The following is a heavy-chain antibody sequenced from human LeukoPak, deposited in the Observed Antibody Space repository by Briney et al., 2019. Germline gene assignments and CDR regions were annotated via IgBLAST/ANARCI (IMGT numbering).Heavy chain of an antibody. Sequence: PGGSLRLSCAASGFTYSSYAMHWVRQAPGKGLAWVAVISYDGSNKYYADSVKGRFTISRDNSKNTLYLQMNSLRAEDTAVYYCARGGYDYVWGSYLHEFDYWGQGTLVTVSS. J-gene: IGHJ4*02. CDR3: ARGGYDYVWGSYLHEFDY. V-gene: IGHV3-30-3*01. CDR2: ISYDGSNK. D-gene: IGHD3-16*02. CDR1: GFTYSSYA.